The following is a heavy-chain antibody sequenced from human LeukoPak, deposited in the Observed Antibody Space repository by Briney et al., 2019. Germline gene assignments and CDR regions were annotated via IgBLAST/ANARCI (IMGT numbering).Heavy chain of an antibody. CDR2: IYYSGST. CDR1: GGSLSSYY. CDR3: ASLGSSGWYDAFDI. V-gene: IGHV4-59*01. Sequence: SETLSLTCTVSGGSLSSYYWSWIRQPPGKGLEWIGYIYYSGSTNYNPSLKSRVTISVDTSKNQFSLKLSSVTAADTAVYYCASLGSSGWYDAFDIWGQGTMVTVSS. D-gene: IGHD6-19*01. J-gene: IGHJ3*02.